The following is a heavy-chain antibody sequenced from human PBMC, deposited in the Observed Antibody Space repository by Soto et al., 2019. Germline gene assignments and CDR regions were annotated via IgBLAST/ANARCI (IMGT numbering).Heavy chain of an antibody. J-gene: IGHJ4*02. Sequence: SVKVSCKASGGTFSSYAISWVRQAPGQGLEWMGGIIPIFGTANYAQKFQGRVTITAGESTSTAYMELSSLRSEDTAVYYCARPSYHYDSSGYPDYWGQGTQVTVSS. CDR2: IIPIFGTA. CDR1: GGTFSSYA. CDR3: ARPSYHYDSSGYPDY. D-gene: IGHD3-22*01. V-gene: IGHV1-69*13.